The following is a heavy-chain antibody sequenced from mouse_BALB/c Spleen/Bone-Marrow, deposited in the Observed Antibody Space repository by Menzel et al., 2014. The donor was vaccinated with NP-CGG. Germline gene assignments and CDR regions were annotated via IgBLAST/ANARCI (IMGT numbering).Heavy chain of an antibody. Sequence: VQLQQSGAELVRPGPSVKVSCKASGYAFTNYLIEWVKQRPGQGLEWIGVINPGSSGTDYNEKFKGKATLTADKSSSTAYMGLSSLTSDDSAVYCCARSISAATAMDYWGQGTSVTVSS. V-gene: IGHV1-54*01. D-gene: IGHD1-2*01. CDR2: INPGSSGT. CDR3: ARSISAATAMDY. J-gene: IGHJ4*01. CDR1: GYAFTNYL.